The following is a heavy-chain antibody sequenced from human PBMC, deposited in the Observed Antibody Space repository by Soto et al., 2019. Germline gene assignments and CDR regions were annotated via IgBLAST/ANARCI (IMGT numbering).Heavy chain of an antibody. CDR2: MNPNNGNT. J-gene: IGHJ5*02. D-gene: IGHD3-22*01. V-gene: IGHV1-8*01. CDR3: ARVPYYYDSSGYSNWFDP. CDR1: GYTFTNYD. Sequence: QVQLVQSGAEVKKPGASVKVSCKASGYTFTNYDINWVRQATGQGLEWMGWMNPNNGNTGYAQKFQGRVTMTRNTSISTAYMGLSSLRSEDTAVDYCARVPYYYDSSGYSNWFDPWSQGTLVTVSS.